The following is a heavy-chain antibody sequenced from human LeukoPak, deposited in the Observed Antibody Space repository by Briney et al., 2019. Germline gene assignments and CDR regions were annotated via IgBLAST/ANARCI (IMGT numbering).Heavy chain of an antibody. CDR3: ARVSRGWNYVDY. Sequence: SETLSLTCTVSGGSINGYYWSWIRQPAGKGLEWIGRIYSTGSTNNNPSLMSRVTMSVDTSKNQFSLKLRSVTAADTAVYYCARVSRGWNYVDYWGQGTLVTVSS. D-gene: IGHD6-19*01. J-gene: IGHJ4*02. V-gene: IGHV4-4*07. CDR2: IYSTGST. CDR1: GGSINGYY.